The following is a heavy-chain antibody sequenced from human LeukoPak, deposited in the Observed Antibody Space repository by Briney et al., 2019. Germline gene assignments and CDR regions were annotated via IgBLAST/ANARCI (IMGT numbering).Heavy chain of an antibody. J-gene: IGHJ1*01. CDR2: MRNDGSNK. D-gene: IGHD3-16*01. Sequence: GGSLRLSCAASGFTFSTYGMHWVRQAPGKGLEWVAFMRNDGSNKYYADSVRGRFTISRDNSKNTLYLQMNSLRAEDTAVCYCAKANTGGGSNNLGYFHHWGQGTLVTVSS. CDR3: AKANTGGGSNNLGYFHH. V-gene: IGHV3-30*02. CDR1: GFTFSTYG.